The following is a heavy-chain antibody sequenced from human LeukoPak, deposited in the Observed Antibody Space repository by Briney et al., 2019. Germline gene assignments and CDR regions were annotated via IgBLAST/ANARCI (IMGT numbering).Heavy chain of an antibody. CDR2: IRPHKGNT. CDR3: ARDQQQGDHYSFYYMDF. D-gene: IGHD1/OR15-1a*01. Sequence: GASVKVSCKGSGYSFSNHGITWVPQAPGQGLEWIGWIRPHKGNTNYQQRLQGRLIMTTDASTSTAYMELRDLRSDDTAIYYCARDQQQGDHYSFYYMDFWGEGTTVIVSS. V-gene: IGHV1-18*01. J-gene: IGHJ6*03. CDR1: GYSFSNHG.